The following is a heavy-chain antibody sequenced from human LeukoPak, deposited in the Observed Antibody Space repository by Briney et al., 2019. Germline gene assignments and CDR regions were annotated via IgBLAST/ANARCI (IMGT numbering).Heavy chain of an antibody. CDR1: GYTFTSYG. V-gene: IGHV1-18*01. Sequence: ASVKVSCKASGYTFTSYGISWVRQAPGQGLEWMGWISAYNGNTNYAQKLQGRVTMTTDTSTSTAYMELRSLRSDDTAVYYCARYGGLKGGSYSPTFDYWGQGTLVTVSS. CDR2: ISAYNGNT. CDR3: ARYGGLKGGSYSPTFDY. D-gene: IGHD1-26*01. J-gene: IGHJ4*02.